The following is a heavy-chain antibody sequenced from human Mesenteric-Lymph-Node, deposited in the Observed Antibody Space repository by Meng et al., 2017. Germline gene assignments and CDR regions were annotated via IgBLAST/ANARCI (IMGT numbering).Heavy chain of an antibody. J-gene: IGHJ5*02. CDR1: GDSFTSPDHN. CDR3: ARGQRSYSGSYPEWFDP. D-gene: IGHD1-26*01. V-gene: IGHV4-30-4*01. CDR2: IYYSGST. Sequence: QVHLQRSGPGLVKPSQTLSLTCTVSGDSFTSPDHNWSWIRKPPEKGLEWIGYIYYSGSTYYNPSLKGRVTISVDTSKNQFSLNLSSVTAADTAVYYCARGQRSYSGSYPEWFDPWGQGTLVTVPS.